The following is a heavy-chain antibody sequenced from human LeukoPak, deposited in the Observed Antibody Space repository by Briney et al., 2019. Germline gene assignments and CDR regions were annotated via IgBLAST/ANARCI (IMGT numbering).Heavy chain of an antibody. CDR2: INHSGST. CDR3: ARRVAGTHWYFDP. CDR1: GGSFSGYY. D-gene: IGHD6-19*01. Sequence: SETLSLTCAVSGGSFSGYYWSWIRQPPGKGLEWIGEINHSGSTNYNPSLKSRVTISVDTSKNQFSLKLSSVTAADTAVYYCARRVAGTHWYFDPWGRGTLVTVSS. J-gene: IGHJ2*01. V-gene: IGHV4-34*01.